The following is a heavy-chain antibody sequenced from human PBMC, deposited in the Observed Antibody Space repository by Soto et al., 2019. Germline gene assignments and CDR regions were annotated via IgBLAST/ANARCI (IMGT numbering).Heavy chain of an antibody. Sequence: PGGSLRLSCAASGFTFSGYSMNWVRQAPGKGLEWVSYISSSSSTIYYADSVKGRFTISRDNAKNSLYLQMNSLRDEDTAVYYCARVTSRSSSYNWFDPWGQGTLVTVSS. CDR2: ISSSSSTI. D-gene: IGHD6-13*01. CDR3: ARVTSRSSSYNWFDP. J-gene: IGHJ5*02. CDR1: GFTFSGYS. V-gene: IGHV3-48*02.